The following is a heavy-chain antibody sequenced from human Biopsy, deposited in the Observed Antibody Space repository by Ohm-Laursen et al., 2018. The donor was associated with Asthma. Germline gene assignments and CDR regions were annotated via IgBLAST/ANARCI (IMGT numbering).Heavy chain of an antibody. CDR1: GFTFMTYG. CDR2: VSYDGGVA. J-gene: IGHJ4*02. Sequence: SLRLSCAASGFTFMTYGMHWVRQAPGKGLEWVAVVSYDGGVAHYADSMKGRFTISRDNAKSTLYLQMNRLRTDDTAVYYCAKRRGYSDLTDFDHWGQGTLVTVSS. D-gene: IGHD3-3*01. CDR3: AKRRGYSDLTDFDH. V-gene: IGHV3-30*18.